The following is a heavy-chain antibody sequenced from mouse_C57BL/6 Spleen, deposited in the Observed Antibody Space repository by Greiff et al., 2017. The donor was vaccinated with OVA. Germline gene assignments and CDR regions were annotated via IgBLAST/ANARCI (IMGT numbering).Heavy chain of an antibody. CDR1: GYSITSGYY. Sequence: EVKLQESGPGLVKPSQSLSLTCSVTGYSITSGYYWNWIRQFPGNKLEWMGYISYDGSNNYNPSLKNRISITRDTSKNQFFLKLNSVTTEDTATYYCASYYGSSYDWYFDVWGTGTTVTVSS. CDR3: ASYYGSSYDWYFDV. J-gene: IGHJ1*03. V-gene: IGHV3-6*01. D-gene: IGHD1-1*01. CDR2: ISYDGSN.